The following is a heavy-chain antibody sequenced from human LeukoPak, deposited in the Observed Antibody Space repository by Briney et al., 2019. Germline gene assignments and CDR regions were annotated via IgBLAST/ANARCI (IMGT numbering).Heavy chain of an antibody. CDR2: INHSGST. J-gene: IGHJ4*02. V-gene: IGHV4-34*01. D-gene: IGHD6-19*01. CDR1: GGCFSGYY. CDR3: ARARRLWYSSGWPHLDY. Sequence: SETLSLTCAVYGGCFSGYYWSWIRQPPGKGLECIGEINHSGSTNYNPSLKSRVTISVDTSKNQFSLKLSSVTAADTAVYYCARARRLWYSSGWPHLDYWGQGTLVTVSS.